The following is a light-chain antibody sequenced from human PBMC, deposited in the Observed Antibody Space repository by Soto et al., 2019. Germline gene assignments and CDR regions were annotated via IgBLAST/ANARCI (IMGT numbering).Light chain of an antibody. Sequence: EIAMTQSPATLSVSPGERATLSCRASQSISTELAWYQQIPGQPPRLLIYSASTRATGVPARFTGRGSGSEFTLTISGLQSEDFAIYYCQQGHNWPLTFGQGNRLEI. CDR1: QSISTE. V-gene: IGKV3-15*01. CDR2: SAS. J-gene: IGKJ2*01. CDR3: QQGHNWPLT.